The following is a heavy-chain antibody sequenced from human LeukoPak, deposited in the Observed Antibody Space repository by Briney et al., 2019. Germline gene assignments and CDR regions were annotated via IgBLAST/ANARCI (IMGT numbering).Heavy chain of an antibody. CDR1: GDTFTSYW. V-gene: IGHV5-51*01. J-gene: IGHJ5*02. CDR3: ARSLFDSGSHYKGWFVP. CDR2: IYPGNSDI. D-gene: IGHD3-10*01. Sequence: GESLKISCKGSGDTFTSYWIAWGRQMPGKGLELMGIIYPGNSDIRYSPSLEGQVSISVDKSITTAYLQWNSLKASDTAIYYCARSLFDSGSHYKGWFVPCGQGTLVTVSS.